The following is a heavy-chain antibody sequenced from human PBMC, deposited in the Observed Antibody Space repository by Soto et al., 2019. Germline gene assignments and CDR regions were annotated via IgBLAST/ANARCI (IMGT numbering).Heavy chain of an antibody. CDR3: AHTVYRSSCYLDFNY. J-gene: IGHJ4*02. CDR2: IHWNDDK. V-gene: IGHV2-5*01. D-gene: IGHD2-15*01. Sequence: QITLKESGPTLVKPTQTLTLTCTLSVFSLSTTGVGVGWIRQPPGKALEWLAVIHWNDDKSYSPSLKNKITITNDTSKRQVVLIMPNLDPVDTATYYCAHTVYRSSCYLDFNYWGQGTLVTISS. CDR1: VFSLSTTGVG.